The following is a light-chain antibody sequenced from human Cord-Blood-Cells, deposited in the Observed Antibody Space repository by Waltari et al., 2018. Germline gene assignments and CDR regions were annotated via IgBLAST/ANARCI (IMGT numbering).Light chain of an antibody. CDR3: QQYNNWPRT. V-gene: IGKV3D-15*01. J-gene: IGKJ1*01. Sequence: EIVMTQSPATLSVSPGERAPPSCRASQSVSSKLAWYQQKPGQAPRLLNYGASTRATGIPARFSGSGSGTEFTLTISSLQSEDFAVYYCQQYNNWPRTFGQGTKVEIK. CDR1: QSVSSK. CDR2: GAS.